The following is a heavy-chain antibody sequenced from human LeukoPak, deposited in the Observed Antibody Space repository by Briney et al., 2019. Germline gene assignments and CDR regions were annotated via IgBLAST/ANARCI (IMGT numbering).Heavy chain of an antibody. J-gene: IGHJ4*02. CDR3: ARLAGAGSSGFDY. V-gene: IGHV3-21*01. CDR2: ISSRSSYM. D-gene: IGHD1-26*01. CDR1: GFTFSDYS. Sequence: GGSLRLSCAASGFTFSDYSMNWVRQAPGKGLEWVSSISSRSSYMKYAESVRGRFTISRDNAKNSLYLHMSSLRAEDTAVYYCARLAGAGSSGFDYWGQGTLVTVSS.